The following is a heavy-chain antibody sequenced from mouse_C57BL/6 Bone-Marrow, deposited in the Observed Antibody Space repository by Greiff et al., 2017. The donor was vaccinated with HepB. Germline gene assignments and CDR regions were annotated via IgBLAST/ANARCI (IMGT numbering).Heavy chain of an antibody. D-gene: IGHD2-5*01. J-gene: IGHJ3*01. Sequence: VQLQESGPELVKPGASVKISCKASGYAFSSSWMNWVKQRPGKGLEWIGRIYPGDGDTNYNGKFKGKATLTADKSSSTAYMQLSSLTSEDSAVYFCARERDYYSNYVSFAYWGQGTLVTVSA. CDR3: ARERDYYSNYVSFAY. CDR2: IYPGDGDT. V-gene: IGHV1-82*01. CDR1: GYAFSSSW.